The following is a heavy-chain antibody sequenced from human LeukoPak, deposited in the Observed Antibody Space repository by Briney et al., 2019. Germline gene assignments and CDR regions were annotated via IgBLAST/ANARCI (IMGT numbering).Heavy chain of an antibody. CDR3: ASATGDNDAFDI. J-gene: IGHJ3*02. Sequence: GGSLRLSCAASGFTFSTYNMNWVRQAPGKGLEWVSTISSSSTYIFYADSVKGRFTISRDNAENSLYLQMNSLRAEDTAVYYCASATGDNDAFDIWGQGTMVTVSS. CDR1: GFTFSTYN. D-gene: IGHD7-27*01. V-gene: IGHV3-21*01. CDR2: ISSSSTYI.